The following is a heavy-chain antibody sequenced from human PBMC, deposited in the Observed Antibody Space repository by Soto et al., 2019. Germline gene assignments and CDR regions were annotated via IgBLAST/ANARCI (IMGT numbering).Heavy chain of an antibody. Sequence: VQLVQSGAEVRKPGSSVKVSCQVSGVTFSTSTITWVRQAPGQGLEWMGSIIPILGTAKSTQKFQGRVTITADESASVAYMELSSLTSEDTAVYYCARAGFVSGWNEFSGMDVWGQGTTFTFSS. CDR1: GVTFSTST. J-gene: IGHJ6*02. CDR3: ARAGFVSGWNEFSGMDV. D-gene: IGHD6-19*01. V-gene: IGHV1-69*11. CDR2: IIPILGTA.